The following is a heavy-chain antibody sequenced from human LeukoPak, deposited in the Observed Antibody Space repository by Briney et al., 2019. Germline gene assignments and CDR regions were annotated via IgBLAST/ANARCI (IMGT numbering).Heavy chain of an antibody. CDR3: SREYYDILTGYFDY. CDR1: GFTVSNNY. V-gene: IGHV3-66*01. J-gene: IGHJ4*02. Sequence: PGGSLRLSCAASGFTVSNNYMSWVRQAPGKGLEWVSVIYSGGSTYYADSVKGRFTISRDNSKNTLYLQMNSLRAEDTAVYYCSREYYDILTGYFDYWGQGTLVTVSS. CDR2: IYSGGST. D-gene: IGHD3-9*01.